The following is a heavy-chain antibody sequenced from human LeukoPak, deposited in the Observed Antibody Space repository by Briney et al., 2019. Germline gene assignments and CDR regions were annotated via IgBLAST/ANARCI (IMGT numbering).Heavy chain of an antibody. CDR2: SYSGGTT. CDR1: GSTISNTE. Sequence: PGGSLRLSCAVSGSTISNTEMSWVRQVPGKGPEWVLVSYSGGTTYYADSAKGRFTISSDISKNTVDLQMNSLRVEDTAVYHCRGWLSSFDVWGQGTMVTVSS. D-gene: IGHD6-19*01. CDR3: RGWLSSFDV. V-gene: IGHV3-53*01. J-gene: IGHJ3*01.